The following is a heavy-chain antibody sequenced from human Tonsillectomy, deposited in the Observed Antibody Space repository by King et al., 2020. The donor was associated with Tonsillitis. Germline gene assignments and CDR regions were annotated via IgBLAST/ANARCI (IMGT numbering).Heavy chain of an antibody. CDR3: ARGKYDFWSAYPDYFDY. CDR1: GGSFSGYY. D-gene: IGHD3-3*01. V-gene: IGHV4-34*01. J-gene: IGHJ4*02. CDR2: ISHSGST. Sequence: VQLQQWGAGLLKPSETLSLTCAVYGGSFSGYYWGWLRQPPGKGLEWIGEISHSGSTNYNPSLKSRVTISLDTSKNQFSLKLTSVTAADTAVYYCARGKYDFWSAYPDYFDYWARGTPVTVSS.